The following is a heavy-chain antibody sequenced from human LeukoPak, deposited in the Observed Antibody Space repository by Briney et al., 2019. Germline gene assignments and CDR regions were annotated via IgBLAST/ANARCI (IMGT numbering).Heavy chain of an antibody. Sequence: SVKVSCKASGGTFSSYTISWVRQAPGQGLEWMGRIIPILGIANYAQKFQGRVTITADKSTSTAYMELSSPRSEDTAVYYCARPYYYDSSGWDAFDIWGQGTMVTVSS. D-gene: IGHD3-22*01. J-gene: IGHJ3*02. CDR2: IIPILGIA. V-gene: IGHV1-69*02. CDR3: ARPYYYDSSGWDAFDI. CDR1: GGTFSSYT.